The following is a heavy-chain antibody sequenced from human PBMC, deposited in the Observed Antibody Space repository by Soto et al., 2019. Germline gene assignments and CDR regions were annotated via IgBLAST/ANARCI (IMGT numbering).Heavy chain of an antibody. J-gene: IGHJ4*02. V-gene: IGHV3-15*07. CDR2: IKSKTDGGTT. Sequence: PGGSLRLSCAASGFTFSNAWMNWVRQAPGKGLEWVGRIKSKTDGGTTDYAAPVKGRFTISRDDSKNTLYLQMNSLKTEDTAVYYCTTFYYHESSGYYNYSDYWVQRTLVTVSS. CDR1: GFTFSNAW. D-gene: IGHD3-22*01. CDR3: TTFYYHESSGYYNYSDY.